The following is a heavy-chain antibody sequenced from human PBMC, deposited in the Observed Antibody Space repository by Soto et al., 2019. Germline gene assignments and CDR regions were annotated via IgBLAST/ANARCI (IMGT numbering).Heavy chain of an antibody. CDR3: AKSGYVDSRGDFYDF. CDR2: IGGRGTSA. V-gene: IGHV3-23*01. Sequence: EVQLLESGGGLVQPGGSLRLSCAASGFSFSNYAMSWVRQAPGKGLEWLSGIGGRGTSAYYSDSVKGRFDISRHKSENTVFLQLNSLSADDTAVYFCAKSGYVDSRGDFYDFWGQGTLVTVSS. D-gene: IGHD3-22*01. J-gene: IGHJ4*02. CDR1: GFSFSNYA.